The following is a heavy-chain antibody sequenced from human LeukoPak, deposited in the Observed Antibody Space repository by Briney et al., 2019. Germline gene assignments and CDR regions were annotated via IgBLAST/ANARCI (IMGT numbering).Heavy chain of an antibody. CDR2: INHVGAT. D-gene: IGHD3-22*01. V-gene: IGHV4-34*01. Sequence: SETLSLTCAVYGGSFSGYYWSWIRQPPEKGLEWIGEINHVGATNYNPSLKSRVTISVDTSKNQFSLKLSSVTAADTAVYYCARDPHYCDYPPGTFDIWGQGTMVTVSS. J-gene: IGHJ3*02. CDR1: GGSFSGYY. CDR3: ARDPHYCDYPPGTFDI.